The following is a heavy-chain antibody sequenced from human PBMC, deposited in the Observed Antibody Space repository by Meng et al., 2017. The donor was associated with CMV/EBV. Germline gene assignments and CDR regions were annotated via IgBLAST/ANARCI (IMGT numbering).Heavy chain of an antibody. CDR1: EFTFSTYW. J-gene: IGHJ4*02. CDR2: IDSNGSTK. Sequence: GESLKISCAASEFTFSTYWIHWVRQAPGRVLGWVSRIDSNGSTKSYADSVKGRFTISSNNAKMTLYLQMNSLRADDTAVYYCASGGGSYYGYWGQGTLVTVSS. CDR3: ASGGGSYYGY. V-gene: IGHV3-74*01. D-gene: IGHD1-26*01.